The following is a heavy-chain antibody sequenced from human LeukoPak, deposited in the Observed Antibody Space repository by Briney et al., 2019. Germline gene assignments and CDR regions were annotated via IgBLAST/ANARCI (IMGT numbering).Heavy chain of an antibody. V-gene: IGHV1-46*01. J-gene: IGHJ4*02. Sequence: GASVKVSCKASGYTFTSNYIHWVRQAPGQGLEWMGMIYPRDGSTSYAQKFQGRVTVTRDTSTSTVHMALSGLRSEDTAVYYCARDQEGFDYWGQGTLVTVSS. CDR1: GYTFTSNY. CDR2: IYPRDGST. CDR3: ARDQEGFDY.